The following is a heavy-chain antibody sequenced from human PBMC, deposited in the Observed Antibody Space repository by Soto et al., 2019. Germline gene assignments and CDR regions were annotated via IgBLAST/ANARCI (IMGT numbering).Heavy chain of an antibody. CDR1: GYTLTTFF. D-gene: IGHD1-26*01. Sequence: QVQLVQSGAEVTKPGASVKVSCKASGYTLTTFFMHWVRQAPGQGLEWMGVINPGYPAGRNTTYALKYQGRVTMTTDTTTSTVYMELSRLRSDDTAVYCCATEAIVAGATTGMDDWGQGTTVTVSS. J-gene: IGHJ6*02. CDR2: INPGYPAGRNT. CDR3: ATEAIVAGATTGMDD. V-gene: IGHV1-46*03.